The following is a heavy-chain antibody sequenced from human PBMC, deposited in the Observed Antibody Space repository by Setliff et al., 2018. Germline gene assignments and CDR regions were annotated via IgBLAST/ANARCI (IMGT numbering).Heavy chain of an antibody. CDR2: IDRTGNR. CDR3: ARRDEYLQFREFFDF. Sequence: PSETLSLTCAVSGVSISDGHFWGWIRQPPGKGLEWIGSIDRTGNRYYNSPLRSRVTLSIDMSRNEFSLELRSMTAADTAVYYCARRDEYLQFREFFDFWGQGILVTVSS. V-gene: IGHV4-38-2*01. J-gene: IGHJ4*02. CDR1: GVSISDGHF. D-gene: IGHD3-10*01.